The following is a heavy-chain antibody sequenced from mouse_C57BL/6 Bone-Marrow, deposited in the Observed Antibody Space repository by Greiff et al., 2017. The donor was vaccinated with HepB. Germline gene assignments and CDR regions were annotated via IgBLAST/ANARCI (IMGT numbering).Heavy chain of an antibody. CDR1: GFTFSDYG. D-gene: IGHD3-2*02. V-gene: IGHV5-17*01. CDR2: ISSGSSTI. J-gene: IGHJ3*01. Sequence: VQLKESGGGLVKPGGSLKLSCAASGFTFSDYGMHWVRQAPEKGLEWVAYISSGSSTIYYADTVKGRFTISRDNAKNTLFLQMTSLRSEDTAMYYCARPAQAWFAYWGQGTLVTVAA. CDR3: ARPAQAWFAY.